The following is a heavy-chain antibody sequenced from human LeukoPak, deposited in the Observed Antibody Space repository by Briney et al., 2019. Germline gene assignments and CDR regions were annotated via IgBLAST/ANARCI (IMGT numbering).Heavy chain of an antibody. J-gene: IGHJ5*02. Sequence: GGSLRLSCAASGFTFSSYAMSWVRQAPGKGLEWVSSISAGGGSTYYADSVKGRFTISRDNSKNTLYLQFNSLRAEETAVYYCAKDRGNYYDSPRFDPWRQGTLVTASP. V-gene: IGHV3-23*01. CDR2: ISAGGGST. D-gene: IGHD3-22*01. CDR3: AKDRGNYYDSPRFDP. CDR1: GFTFSSYA.